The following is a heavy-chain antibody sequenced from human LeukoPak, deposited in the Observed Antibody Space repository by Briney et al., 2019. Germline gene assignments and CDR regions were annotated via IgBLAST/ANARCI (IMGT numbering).Heavy chain of an antibody. CDR3: ARGGDTCSGDSCYDY. D-gene: IGHD2-15*01. J-gene: IGHJ4*02. CDR2: IYTSGST. V-gene: IGHV4-4*07. Sequence: SETLSLTCTVSGGSISSYYWSWIRQPAGKGLEWIGRIYTSGSTNYNPSLKSRVTMSVDTSKNQFSLKLSSVTAADTAVYYCARGGDTCSGDSCYDYWGQGTLVTVSS. CDR1: GGSISSYY.